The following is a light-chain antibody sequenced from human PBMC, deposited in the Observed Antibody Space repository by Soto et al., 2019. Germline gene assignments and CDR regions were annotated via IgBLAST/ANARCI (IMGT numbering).Light chain of an antibody. Sequence: QSALTQPPSVSGSPGQSVTISCTGTSSDVGNCNRVSWYQQPPGTAPKVIIYEVSNRPSGVPDRFSGSKSGNTASLTISGLQAEDEAVYYCSSYTSSSTYVFGTGTKLTVL. CDR2: EVS. V-gene: IGLV2-18*02. J-gene: IGLJ1*01. CDR1: SSDVGNCNR. CDR3: SSYTSSSTYV.